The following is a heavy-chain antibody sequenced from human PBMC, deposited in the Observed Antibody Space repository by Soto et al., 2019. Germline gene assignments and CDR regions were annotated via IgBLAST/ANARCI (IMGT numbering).Heavy chain of an antibody. Sequence: QLQLQESGPGLVKPSETLSLTCTVSGDSISTSLYYWGWIRQPPGKGLEWIGTVYYGGTTYYNPSLKSRVTISVDTSKNHFSLKLSSVTAADTAVYFCARHSVRRIAAPGTKVNWFDPWGQGTLVTVSS. V-gene: IGHV4-39*01. CDR2: VYYGGTT. CDR3: ARHSVRRIAAPGTKVNWFDP. J-gene: IGHJ5*02. CDR1: GDSISTSLYY. D-gene: IGHD6-13*01.